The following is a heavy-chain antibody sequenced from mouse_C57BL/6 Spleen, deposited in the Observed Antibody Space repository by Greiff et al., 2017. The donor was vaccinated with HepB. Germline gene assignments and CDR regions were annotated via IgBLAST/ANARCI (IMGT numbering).Heavy chain of an antibody. CDR2: INPNNGGT. CDR3: ARQLRGYFDY. Sequence: EVQLQQSGPELVKPGASVKISCKASGYTFTDYYMNWVKQSHGKSLEWIGDINPNNGGTSYNQKFKGKATLTVDKSYSTAYMELRSLTSEDSAVYYCARQLRGYFDYWGQGTTLTVSS. D-gene: IGHD3-2*02. J-gene: IGHJ2*01. CDR1: GYTFTDYY. V-gene: IGHV1-26*01.